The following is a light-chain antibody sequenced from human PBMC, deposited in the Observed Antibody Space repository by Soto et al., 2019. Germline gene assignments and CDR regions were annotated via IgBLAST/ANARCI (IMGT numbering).Light chain of an antibody. J-gene: IGKJ1*01. CDR2: AAT. Sequence: DINMTQSPSVVSASVGDRVTITCRASRSISTWLAWYQKKPGRAPQLLIYAATILQTGVPSRFSGSGFGTDFILTINSLQHEDFATFYCQQSSSFPPCTFGQGTNVEIK. CDR3: QQSSSFPPCT. CDR1: RSISTW. V-gene: IGKV1-12*01.